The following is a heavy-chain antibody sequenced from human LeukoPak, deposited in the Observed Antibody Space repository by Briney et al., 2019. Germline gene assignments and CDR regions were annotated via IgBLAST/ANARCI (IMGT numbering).Heavy chain of an antibody. Sequence: GESLKISCKGSGYSFTSYWIGWVRQMPGKGLEWMGIIYPGDSDTRYSPSFQGQVTISADKSISTAYLQWSSLKASDTAMYYCARRRSSSSKRLGSFDYWGQGTLVTVSS. V-gene: IGHV5-51*01. CDR1: GYSFTSYW. CDR2: IYPGDSDT. CDR3: ARRRSSSSKRLGSFDY. D-gene: IGHD6-6*01. J-gene: IGHJ4*02.